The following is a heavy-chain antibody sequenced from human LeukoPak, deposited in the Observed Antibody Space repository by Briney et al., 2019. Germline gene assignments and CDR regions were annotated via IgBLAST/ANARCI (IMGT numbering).Heavy chain of an antibody. D-gene: IGHD6-19*01. CDR2: ISYDGSNK. CDR1: GFTFSSYG. V-gene: IGHV3-30*18. CDR3: AKGAVSGWYKGWFDP. Sequence: GGSLRLSCAASGFTFSSYGMHWVRQAPGKGLEWVAVISYDGSNKYYADSVKGRFTISRDNSKNTLYLQMNSLRAEDTAVYYCAKGAVSGWYKGWFDPWGQGTLVTVSP. J-gene: IGHJ5*02.